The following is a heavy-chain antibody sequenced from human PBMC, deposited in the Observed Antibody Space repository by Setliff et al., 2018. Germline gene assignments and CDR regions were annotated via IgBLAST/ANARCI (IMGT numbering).Heavy chain of an antibody. J-gene: IGHJ6*03. V-gene: IGHV1-69*05. CDR3: AREGVDTRSSTDYRYYMDV. Sequence: SVKVSCKASGGTFSSYGISWGRQAPGQGLEWMGGTIPILGTTNYAQKFQGRVTIITDESTSTAYMGLSSLTSADTAVYYCAREGVDTRSSTDYRYYMDVWGKGTTVTVSS. CDR1: GGTFSSYG. D-gene: IGHD5-18*01. CDR2: TIPILGTT.